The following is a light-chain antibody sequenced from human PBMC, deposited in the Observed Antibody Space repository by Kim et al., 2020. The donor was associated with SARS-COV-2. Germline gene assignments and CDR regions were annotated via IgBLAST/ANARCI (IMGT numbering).Light chain of an antibody. CDR1: QSVNSGY. CDR2: DTS. J-gene: IGKJ1*01. CDR3: QQYGSSPRT. V-gene: IGKV3-20*01. Sequence: DIVLTQSPGTLSLSPGERATLSCRASQSVNSGYLAWYQQKPGQSPGLLIYDTSSRATGIPDRFSGSGSGTDFTLTISRLEPEDFALYYCQQYGSSPRTFGQGTKVDIK.